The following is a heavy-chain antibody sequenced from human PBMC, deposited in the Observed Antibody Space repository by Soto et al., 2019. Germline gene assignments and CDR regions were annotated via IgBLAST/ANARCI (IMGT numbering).Heavy chain of an antibody. CDR2: INHSGST. Sequence: SETLSLTCAVYGGSSSGYYWSWIRQPPGKGLEWIGEINHSGSTNYNPSLKSRVTISVDTSKNQFSLKLSSVTAADTAVYYCARVGVWSGLDYWGQGTLVTVSS. D-gene: IGHD3-10*01. V-gene: IGHV4-34*01. CDR3: ARVGVWSGLDY. CDR1: GGSSSGYY. J-gene: IGHJ4*02.